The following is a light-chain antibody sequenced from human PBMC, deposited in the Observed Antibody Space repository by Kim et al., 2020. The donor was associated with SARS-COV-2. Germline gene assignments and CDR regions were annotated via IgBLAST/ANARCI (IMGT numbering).Light chain of an antibody. V-gene: IGKV1-33*01. CDR1: QDINNY. J-gene: IGKJ4*01. CDR2: DAS. CDR3: LQYNALPLT. Sequence: DIQMTQSPSSLSASVGDRVTITCQASQDINNYLNWYQQKPGKAPKFLIYDASILETGVPSRFSGRGSGTDFTFTISSLQPEDIATYYCLQYNALPLTFGGGTKVDIK.